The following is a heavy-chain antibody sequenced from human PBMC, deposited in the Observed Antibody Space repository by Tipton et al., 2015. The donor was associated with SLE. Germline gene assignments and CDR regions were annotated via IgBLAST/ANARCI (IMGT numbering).Heavy chain of an antibody. J-gene: IGHJ4*02. Sequence: SLRLSCAASGFTFSSYGMHWVRQAPGKGLEWVAFIRYDGSKKYYADSVKGRFTISRDNSKNTLYLQMNSLRAEDTAVYYCAKDGPAIRCYFDYWGQGTLVTVSS. CDR2: IRYDGSKK. CDR1: GFTFSSYG. V-gene: IGHV3-30*02. CDR3: AKDGPAIRCYFDY.